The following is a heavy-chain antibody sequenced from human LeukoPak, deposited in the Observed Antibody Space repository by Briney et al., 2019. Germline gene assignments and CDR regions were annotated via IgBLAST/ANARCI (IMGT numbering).Heavy chain of an antibody. CDR3: ATDYEKTNYYYGMDV. CDR1: GYTFTGYY. J-gene: IGHJ6*02. D-gene: IGHD4-17*01. Sequence: ASVKVSCKASGYTFTGYYMHWVRQAPGQGLEWMGWINPNSGGTNYAQKFQGRVTMTRDTSISTAYMELSRLRSDDTAVYYCATDYEKTNYYYGMDVWGQGTTVTVSS. V-gene: IGHV1-2*02. CDR2: INPNSGGT.